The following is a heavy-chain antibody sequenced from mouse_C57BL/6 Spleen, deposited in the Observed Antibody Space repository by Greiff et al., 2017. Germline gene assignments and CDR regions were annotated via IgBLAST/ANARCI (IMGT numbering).Heavy chain of an antibody. CDR3: ARMDPDGSYAMDY. Sequence: QVQLQQPGAELVKPGASVKMSCKASGYTFTSYWITWVKQRPGQGLEWIGDIYPGSGSTNYNEKFKSKATLTVDTSSSTAYLQLSSLTSEDSAVYYCARMDPDGSYAMDYWGQGTSVTVSS. J-gene: IGHJ4*01. V-gene: IGHV1-55*01. CDR1: GYTFTSYW. CDR2: IYPGSGST. D-gene: IGHD2-3*01.